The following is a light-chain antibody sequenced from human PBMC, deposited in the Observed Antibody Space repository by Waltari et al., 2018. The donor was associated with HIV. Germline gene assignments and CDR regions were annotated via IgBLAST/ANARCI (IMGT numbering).Light chain of an antibody. Sequence: EIVMTQSPATLSVSPGERATLSCRASQSVNNNLAWYQQKPGQAPRLLISGASTRANGVPARFSGSGSGTDFTLTISSLQSEDFGIYYCQQYHKWPLTFGGGTKVEIK. V-gene: IGKV3-15*01. CDR3: QQYHKWPLT. J-gene: IGKJ4*01. CDR1: QSVNNN. CDR2: GAS.